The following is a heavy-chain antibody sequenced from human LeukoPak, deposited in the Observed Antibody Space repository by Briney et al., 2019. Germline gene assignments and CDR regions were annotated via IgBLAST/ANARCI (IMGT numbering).Heavy chain of an antibody. J-gene: IGHJ4*02. D-gene: IGHD1/OR15-1a*01. CDR3: ARGWASVPGTTVNDY. V-gene: IGHV1-8*01. CDR2: MKPNSGNT. Sequence: ASVKVSCKASGYTFTSYDINWVRQATGQGLEWMGWMKPNSGNTGYAQKFQGRVTMTRDTSMSTAYMELSSLRSEDTAVYYCARGWASVPGTTVNDYWGQGTLVTVSS. CDR1: GYTFTSYD.